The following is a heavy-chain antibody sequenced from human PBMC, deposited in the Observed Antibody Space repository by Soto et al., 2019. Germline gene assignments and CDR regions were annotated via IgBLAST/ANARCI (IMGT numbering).Heavy chain of an antibody. V-gene: IGHV3-66*01. J-gene: IGHJ3*02. CDR3: ARVLRSGNTGYAFDI. Sequence: EVQLVESGGDLVQPGGSLRLSCAASGFTVSSNYMTWVRQAPGKGLEWVSLVYSGGDSYFADSVKGRFTISRDNSKNTLSLQMNSLRAEDTAVYFCARVLRSGNTGYAFDIWGQGTMFTVSS. CDR1: GFTVSSNY. D-gene: IGHD1-26*01. CDR2: VYSGGDS.